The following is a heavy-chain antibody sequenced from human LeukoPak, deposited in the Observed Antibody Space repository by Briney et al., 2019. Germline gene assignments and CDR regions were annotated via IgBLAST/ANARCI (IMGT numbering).Heavy chain of an antibody. D-gene: IGHD2-15*01. CDR1: GNSFTKYY. V-gene: IGHV1-46*01. CDR3: APSVRSGGSYYFDY. Sequence: GASVKVSCKAPGNSFTKYYMHWVRQAPGQGLEWMGIINPSDGSTTYTQKFQGRVTMTTDTSTSTVNMELSSLRSEDTAVYYCAPSVRSGGSYYFDYWGQGTLVTVSS. J-gene: IGHJ4*02. CDR2: INPSDGST.